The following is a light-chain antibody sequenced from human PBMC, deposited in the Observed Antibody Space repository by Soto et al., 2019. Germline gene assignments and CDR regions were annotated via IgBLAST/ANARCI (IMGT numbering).Light chain of an antibody. CDR2: DVT. J-gene: IGLJ1*01. CDR1: RSDVGGYNS. CDR3: CSYAGTPYV. V-gene: IGLV2-11*01. Sequence: QSVLTQPRSVSGSPGQSVTISCTGTRSDVGGYNSVSWYQQHPGKAPKLIIHDVTERPSGVPDRFSGSKSGNTASLTISGLQAEDEADYYCCSYAGTPYVFGTGTKLTVL.